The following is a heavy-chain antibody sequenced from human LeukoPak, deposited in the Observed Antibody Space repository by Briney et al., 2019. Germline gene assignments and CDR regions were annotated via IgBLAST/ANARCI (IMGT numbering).Heavy chain of an antibody. D-gene: IGHD1-26*01. CDR2: FSGDGHST. CDR3: AKDRSYSGRSNAGGFDY. V-gene: IGHV3-43*02. CDR1: GFIFDDYA. J-gene: IGHJ4*02. Sequence: PGGSLRLSCAASGFIFDDYAMHWVRQAPGKGLEWISLFSGDGHSTYYADSVKGRFTISRDNSKNSLYLQMNSPRTEDTALYYCAKDRSYSGRSNAGGFDYWGQGTLVTVSS.